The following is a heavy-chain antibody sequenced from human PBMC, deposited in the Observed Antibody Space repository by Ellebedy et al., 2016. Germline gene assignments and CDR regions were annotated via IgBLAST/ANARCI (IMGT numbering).Heavy chain of an antibody. CDR3: RQGHYFDQ. J-gene: IGHJ4*02. CDR1: GLSLTSFF. CDR2: LSDDGRTT. Sequence: GESLKISXTASGLSLTSFFMSWIRQAPGKGLEWVSTLSDDGRTTYLADSVKGRFTISRDNSKNTLYLQMNNLRVDDTALYYCRQGHYFDQWGQGALVTVSS. V-gene: IGHV3-23*01.